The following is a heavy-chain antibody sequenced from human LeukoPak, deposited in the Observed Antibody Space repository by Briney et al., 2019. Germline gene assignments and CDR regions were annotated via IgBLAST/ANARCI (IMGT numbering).Heavy chain of an antibody. J-gene: IGHJ4*02. CDR2: VSGSGDST. CDR1: GFTFSSYA. D-gene: IGHD5-18*01. CDR3: AKAAGYSYQYYFDY. Sequence: GGSLRLSCAASGFTFSSYAMSWVRQAPGKGLEWVSGVSGSGDSTYYADSVKGRFTISRDNSKNTLYLQMNSLRAEDTAVYYCAKAAGYSYQYYFDYWGQGTLVTVSS. V-gene: IGHV3-23*01.